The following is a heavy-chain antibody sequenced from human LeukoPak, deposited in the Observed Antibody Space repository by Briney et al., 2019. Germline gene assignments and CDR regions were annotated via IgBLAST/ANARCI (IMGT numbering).Heavy chain of an antibody. D-gene: IGHD3-22*01. Sequence: ASVKVSCKASGYTFTGYYMHWVRQAPGQGLEWMGWINPNSGGTNYAQKFQGRVTMTRDTSISTAYMELSRLRSDDTAVYHCAREPYYYDSSGYYPDVWGKGTTVTVSS. CDR3: AREPYYYDSSGYYPDV. CDR2: INPNSGGT. J-gene: IGHJ6*04. CDR1: GYTFTGYY. V-gene: IGHV1-2*02.